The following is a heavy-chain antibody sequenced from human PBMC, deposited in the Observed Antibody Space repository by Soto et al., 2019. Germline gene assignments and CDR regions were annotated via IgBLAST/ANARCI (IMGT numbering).Heavy chain of an antibody. J-gene: IGHJ2*01. CDR1: GFTFSSYA. Sequence: GGSLRLSCAASGFTFSSYAMHWVRQAPGKGLEWVAVISYDGSNKYYADSVKGRFTISRDNSKNTLYLQMNSLRAEDTAVYYCAREAVFGVVIYWYFDLWGRGTLVTVSS. CDR2: ISYDGSNK. CDR3: AREAVFGVVIYWYFDL. D-gene: IGHD3-3*01. V-gene: IGHV3-30-3*01.